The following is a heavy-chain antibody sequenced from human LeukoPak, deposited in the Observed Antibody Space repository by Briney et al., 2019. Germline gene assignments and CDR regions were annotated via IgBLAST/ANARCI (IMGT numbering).Heavy chain of an antibody. V-gene: IGHV3-48*04. CDR2: ISSNSKSI. Sequence: GGSLRLSCAAPELTFSTYSVNWVRQAPGKGLEWVSFISSNSKSIKYPDSVKGRFTISRDNAKNSLFLQMNSLRAEDTAVYYCARDLRPSDHWGQGTLVTVSS. D-gene: IGHD4-17*01. J-gene: IGHJ4*02. CDR1: ELTFSTYS. CDR3: ARDLRPSDH.